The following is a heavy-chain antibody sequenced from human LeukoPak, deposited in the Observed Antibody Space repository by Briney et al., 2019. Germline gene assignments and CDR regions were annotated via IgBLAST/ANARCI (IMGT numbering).Heavy chain of an antibody. CDR3: ARDDRNTWYYFDY. Sequence: GGSLRLSCAASGFTFSTYKMNWVRQAPGKGLEWVSYISSSSSTIYYADSVKGRFTISRDNGKNSLYLQMNSLRAEDTAVYYCARDDRNTWYYFDYWGQGTLVTVSS. V-gene: IGHV3-48*01. CDR1: GFTFSTYK. CDR2: ISSSSSTI. J-gene: IGHJ4*02. D-gene: IGHD6-13*01.